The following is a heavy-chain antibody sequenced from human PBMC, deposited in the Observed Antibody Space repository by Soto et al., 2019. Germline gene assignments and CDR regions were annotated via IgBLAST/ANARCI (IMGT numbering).Heavy chain of an antibody. V-gene: IGHV1-69*13. CDR3: ARGDNSSSWPYYYYYYGMDV. J-gene: IGHJ6*02. CDR1: GGTFSSYA. CDR2: IIPIFGTA. Sequence: GASVKVSCKASGGTFSSYAISWVRQAPGQGLEWMGGIIPIFGTANYAQKFQGRVTITADESTSTAYMELSSLRSEDTAVHYCARGDNSSSWPYYYYYYGMDVWGQGTTVTVSS. D-gene: IGHD6-13*01.